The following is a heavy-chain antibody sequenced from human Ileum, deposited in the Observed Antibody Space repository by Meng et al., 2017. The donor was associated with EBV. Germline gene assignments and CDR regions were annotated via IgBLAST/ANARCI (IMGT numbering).Heavy chain of an antibody. CDR3: ARNSESGSYIDY. J-gene: IGHJ4*02. Sequence: QQQQSGQVRVKPPDTLSPTCAVASYSISTTNWWGWIRQPQGKGLGWIWLIYYSGTTYNTPSVKSRVTMSIDPSKNQFSLTLSSVTAVDTAVYYCARNSESGSYIDYWGLGTLVTVSS. CDR2: IYYSGTT. V-gene: IGHV4-28*01. D-gene: IGHD1-26*01. CDR1: SYSISTTNW.